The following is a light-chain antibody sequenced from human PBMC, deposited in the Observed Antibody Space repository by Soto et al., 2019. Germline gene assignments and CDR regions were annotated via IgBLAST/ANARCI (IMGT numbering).Light chain of an antibody. J-gene: IGLJ1*01. Sequence: VLTQPPSASGTPGQRVTISCSGSNSNIRSNTVNWYQQLPGTAPKLLIYSNNQRPSGVPDRFSGSKSGTSASLAISGLQSEDEADYYCAVWDDSLNGYVFGTGTKVTVL. CDR2: SNN. V-gene: IGLV1-44*01. CDR3: AVWDDSLNGYV. CDR1: NSNIRSNT.